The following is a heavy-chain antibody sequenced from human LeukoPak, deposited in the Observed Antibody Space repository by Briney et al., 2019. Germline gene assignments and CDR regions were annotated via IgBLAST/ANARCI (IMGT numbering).Heavy chain of an antibody. CDR2: IYYSGST. D-gene: IGHD3-10*01. Sequence: SETLSLTCTVSGGSISSYYWSWIRQPPGKGLEWIGYIYYSGSTNYNPSLKSRVTISVDTSKNQFSLKLSSVTAADTAVYYCARGVYYGSGSSFFDIWGQGTMVTVAS. CDR3: ARGVYYGSGSSFFDI. J-gene: IGHJ3*02. CDR1: GGSISSYY. V-gene: IGHV4-59*12.